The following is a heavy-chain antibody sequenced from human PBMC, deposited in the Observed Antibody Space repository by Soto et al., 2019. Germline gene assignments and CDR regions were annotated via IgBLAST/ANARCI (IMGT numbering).Heavy chain of an antibody. D-gene: IGHD1-26*01. CDR3: ARVVGALGHWFDH. J-gene: IGHJ5*02. V-gene: IGHV1-18*01. Sequence: QVQLVQSGAEVKKPGASVKVSCKASGYTFTSYGLSWVRQAPGQGLEGMGRISAYNYNTNYAQKLQGRVTMTTDTSTSTADMELRSRRSDDAAVYSCARVVGALGHWFDHWGQGTLVTVSS. CDR2: ISAYNYNT. CDR1: GYTFTSYG.